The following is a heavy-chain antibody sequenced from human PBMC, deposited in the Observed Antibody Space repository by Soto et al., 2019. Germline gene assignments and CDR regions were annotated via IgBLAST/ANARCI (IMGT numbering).Heavy chain of an antibody. V-gene: IGHV3-74*01. J-gene: IGHJ4*02. CDR2: INSDGSST. CDR1: GFTFSSYW. CDR3: ARVGSYYYDSSGYSFLDY. Sequence: GGSLRLSCAASGFTFSSYWMHWVRQAPGKGLVWVSRINSDGSSTSYADSVKGRFTISRDNAKNTLYLQMNSLRAEDTAVYYCARVGSYYYDSSGYSFLDYWGQGTLVTVSS. D-gene: IGHD3-22*01.